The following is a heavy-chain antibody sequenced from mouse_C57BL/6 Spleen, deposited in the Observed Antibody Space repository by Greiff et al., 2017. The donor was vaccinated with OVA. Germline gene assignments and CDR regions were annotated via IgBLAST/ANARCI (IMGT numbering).Heavy chain of an antibody. V-gene: IGHV1-80*01. D-gene: IGHD1-1*01. J-gene: IGHJ2*01. CDR2: IYPGDGDT. Sequence: QVQLQQSGAELVKPGASVKISCKASGYAFSSYWMNWVKQRPGKGLEWIGQIYPGDGDTNYNGKFKGKATLTADKSSSTAYMQLSSLTSEDSAVYFVASGGTTVVAPCYFDYWGQGTTLTVSS. CDR1: GYAFSSYW. CDR3: ASGGTTVVAPCYFDY.